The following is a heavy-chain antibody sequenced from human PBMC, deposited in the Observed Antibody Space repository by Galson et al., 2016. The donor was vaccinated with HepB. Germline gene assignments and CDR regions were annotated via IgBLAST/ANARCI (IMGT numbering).Heavy chain of an antibody. V-gene: IGHV3-23*01. Sequence: SLRLSCATSGFTFSRYGMTWFRQAPGKGLEWVSSISGTGGAGRTYYADSLRGRYTISRDNSKNSMWLEMVSLTSDDTAVYYCAMDRLGGLDYWGQGTQVTVS. D-gene: IGHD1-26*01. CDR1: GFTFSRYG. J-gene: IGHJ4*02. CDR2: ISGTGGAGRT. CDR3: AMDRLGGLDY.